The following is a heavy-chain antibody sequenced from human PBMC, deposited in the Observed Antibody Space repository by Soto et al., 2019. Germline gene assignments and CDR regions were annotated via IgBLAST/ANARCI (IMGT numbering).Heavy chain of an antibody. CDR1: GYTFTSYG. CDR2: ISAYNGNT. J-gene: IGHJ6*02. Sequence: ASVKVSCKASGYTFTSYGISWVRQAPGQGLEWMGWISAYNGNTNYAQKLQGRVTMTTDTSTSTAYVELRSLRSDDTAVYYCARETGDVRYYYGMDVWGQGTTVT. V-gene: IGHV1-18*01. CDR3: ARETGDVRYYYGMDV. D-gene: IGHD7-27*01.